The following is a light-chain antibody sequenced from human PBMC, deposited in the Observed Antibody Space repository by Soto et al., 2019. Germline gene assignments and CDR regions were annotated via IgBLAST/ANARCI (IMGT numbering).Light chain of an antibody. V-gene: IGLV2-11*01. J-gene: IGLJ1*01. Sequence: QSALTQPRSVSASPGQSVTISCTGTRSDVGGYNYVSWYQHHPGKAPKLMIYGVSARPSGVPDRFSGSKSGNTASLTISGLQAEDEADYYCCSYAGTTYVFGTGTKVTVL. CDR2: GVS. CDR1: RSDVGGYNY. CDR3: CSYAGTTYV.